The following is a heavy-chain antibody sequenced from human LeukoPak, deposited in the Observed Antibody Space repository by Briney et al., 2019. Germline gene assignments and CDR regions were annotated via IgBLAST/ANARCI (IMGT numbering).Heavy chain of an antibody. Sequence: GASVKVSCKVSGYTLTELSMHWVRQAPGKGLEWMGGFDPEDGETIYAQKFQGRVTMTEDTSTDTAYMELSSLRSEDTAVYYCATRGRYYDSSGYYHFDYWGQGTLVTVSS. CDR3: ATRGRYYDSSGYYHFDY. CDR1: GYTLTELS. D-gene: IGHD3-22*01. V-gene: IGHV1-24*01. J-gene: IGHJ4*02. CDR2: FDPEDGET.